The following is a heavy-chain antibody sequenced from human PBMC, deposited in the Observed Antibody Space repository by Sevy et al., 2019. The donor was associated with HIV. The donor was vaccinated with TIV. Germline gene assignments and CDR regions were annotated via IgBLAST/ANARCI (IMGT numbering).Heavy chain of an antibody. CDR1: GGSFSGYY. Sequence: SETLSLTCAVYGGSFSGYYWNWIRQSPGKGLEWIGEINHSGSTHYNPSLKSRVTISVHTSKNQFSLRLNSVTAADTAVYYCARAPPVVVVPGAPSWFDPWGQGTLVTVSS. J-gene: IGHJ5*02. CDR3: ARAPPVVVVPGAPSWFDP. CDR2: INHSGST. V-gene: IGHV4-34*01. D-gene: IGHD2-2*01.